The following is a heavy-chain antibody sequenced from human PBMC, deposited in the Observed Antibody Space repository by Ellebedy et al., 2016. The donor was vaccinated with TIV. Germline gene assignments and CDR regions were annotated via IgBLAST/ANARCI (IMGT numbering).Heavy chain of an antibody. Sequence: ASVKVSXKASGYTFTSYGISWVRQAPGQGLEWMGWISAYNGNTNYAQKLQGRVTMTTDTSTSTAYMELRSLRSDDTAVYYCARYGTMVRGVIITLKYYYYGMDVWGQGTTVTVSS. D-gene: IGHD3-10*01. CDR3: ARYGTMVRGVIITLKYYYYGMDV. CDR2: ISAYNGNT. V-gene: IGHV1-18*01. J-gene: IGHJ6*02. CDR1: GYTFTSYG.